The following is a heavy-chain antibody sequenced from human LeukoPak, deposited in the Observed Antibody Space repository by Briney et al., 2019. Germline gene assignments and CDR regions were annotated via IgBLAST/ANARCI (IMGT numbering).Heavy chain of an antibody. CDR3: ARDILDV. Sequence: GGSLRLSCAASGFTFSSYSMNWVRQAPGKGLEWVSSISSSSSYTYYADSVKGRFTISRDNAKNSLYLQMNSLRAEDTAVYYCARDILDVWGKGTTVTVSS. CDR1: GFTFSSYS. CDR2: ISSSSSYT. J-gene: IGHJ6*04. V-gene: IGHV3-21*01.